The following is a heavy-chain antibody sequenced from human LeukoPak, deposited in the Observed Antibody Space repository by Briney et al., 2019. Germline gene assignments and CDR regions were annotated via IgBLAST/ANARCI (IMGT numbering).Heavy chain of an antibody. Sequence: SETLSLTCTVSGGSISSSSYYWGWIRQPPGKGLDWIGSIYYSGSTYYNPSLKSRVTISVDTSKNQFSLKLKDVTAADTAVYYCARVVPAAMGYYQHWGQGTLVTVSS. CDR1: GGSISSSSYY. V-gene: IGHV4-39*01. D-gene: IGHD2-2*01. J-gene: IGHJ1*01. CDR2: IYYSGST. CDR3: ARVVPAAMGYYQH.